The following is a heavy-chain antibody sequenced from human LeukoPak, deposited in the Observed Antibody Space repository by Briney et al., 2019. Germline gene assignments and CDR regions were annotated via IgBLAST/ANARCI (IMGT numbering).Heavy chain of an antibody. CDR2: ISSSSSTI. CDR3: ASHSSGYYRGLFDY. D-gene: IGHD3-22*01. V-gene: IGHV3-48*01. J-gene: IGHJ4*02. Sequence: GGSLRLSCAASGFTFSSYSMNWVRQAPGKGLEWVSYISSSSSTIYYADSVKGRFTISRDNAKNSLYLQMNSLRAEDTAVYYCASHSSGYYRGLFDYWGQGTLVTVSS. CDR1: GFTFSSYS.